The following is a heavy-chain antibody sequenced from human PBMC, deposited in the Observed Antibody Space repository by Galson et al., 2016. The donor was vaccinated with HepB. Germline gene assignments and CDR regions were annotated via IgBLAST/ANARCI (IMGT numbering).Heavy chain of an antibody. Sequence: SETLSLTCNVSGAFITTYYWSWIRQPPGKGLEWIGYLHHNGRTSYNPSLRGRVTISVDTSKNQFSPKLNSVTAADTAVYYCARQNDFWGKTDSWGQGTLVAVSS. D-gene: IGHD3-3*01. J-gene: IGHJ4*02. CDR3: ARQNDFWGKTDS. V-gene: IGHV4-59*08. CDR1: GAFITTYY. CDR2: LHHNGRT.